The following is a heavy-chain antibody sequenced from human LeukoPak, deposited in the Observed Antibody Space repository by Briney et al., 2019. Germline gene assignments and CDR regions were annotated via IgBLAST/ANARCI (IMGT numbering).Heavy chain of an antibody. Sequence: GGSLRLSCAASGFTFDDYAMHWVRQAPGKGLEWVSGISWNSGSIGYADSVKGRFTISRDNAKNSLYPQMNSLRAEDTALYYCAKVGTAVALTGSWFDPWGQGTLVTVSS. CDR3: AKVGTAVALTGSWFDP. CDR2: ISWNSGSI. J-gene: IGHJ5*02. CDR1: GFTFDDYA. D-gene: IGHD6-19*01. V-gene: IGHV3-9*01.